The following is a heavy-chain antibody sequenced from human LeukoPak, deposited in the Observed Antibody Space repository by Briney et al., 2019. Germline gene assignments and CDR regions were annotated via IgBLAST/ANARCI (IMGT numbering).Heavy chain of an antibody. D-gene: IGHD6-13*01. CDR2: IYYSGST. J-gene: IGHJ2*01. CDR3: ARVYYSNSYDYWYFDL. Sequence: SETLSLTCSVSVDSISSYSWSWIRQPPGKGLEWIVYIYYSGSTNYNPSLKSRVTISVDTSKNQFSLKLSSVTAADTAVYYCARVYYSNSYDYWYFDLWGRGTLVTVSS. CDR1: VDSISSYS. V-gene: IGHV4-59*01.